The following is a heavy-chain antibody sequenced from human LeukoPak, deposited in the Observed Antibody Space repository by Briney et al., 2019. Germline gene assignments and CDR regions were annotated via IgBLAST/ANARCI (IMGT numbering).Heavy chain of an antibody. Sequence: PSETLSLTCTVSGGSISSSSFYWGWMRQPPGKGLERTGRIYYSGSTYYNPSLKSRVTISVDTSKNQFSLKLSSVTAADTAVYYCARVVGADDYYYYYMDVWGKGTTVTVSS. CDR1: GGSISSSSFY. V-gene: IGHV4-39*01. CDR2: IYYSGST. CDR3: ARVVGADDYYYYYMDV. J-gene: IGHJ6*03. D-gene: IGHD1-26*01.